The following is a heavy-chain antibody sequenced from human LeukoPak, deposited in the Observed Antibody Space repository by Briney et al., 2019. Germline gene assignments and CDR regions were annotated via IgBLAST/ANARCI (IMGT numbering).Heavy chain of an antibody. Sequence: SQSLSLTCTVSGGSLSSGGNYWGWTRQHPGKGLEWFGYIYYSGSTYYNPSLKSRVTISVDTSKNQFSLKLSSVTAADTAVYYCARGSTTVYNDAFDIWGQGTMVTVSS. CDR3: ARGSTTVYNDAFDI. CDR1: GGSLSSGGNY. CDR2: IYYSGST. J-gene: IGHJ3*02. V-gene: IGHV4-31*03. D-gene: IGHD1-1*01.